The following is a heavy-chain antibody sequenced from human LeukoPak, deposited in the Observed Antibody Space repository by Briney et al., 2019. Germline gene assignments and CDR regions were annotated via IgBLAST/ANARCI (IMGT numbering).Heavy chain of an antibody. V-gene: IGHV4-34*01. CDR2: INHSGST. D-gene: IGHD1-1*01. CDR1: GGSFSVYY. J-gene: IGHJ4*02. CDR3: ASTGTPYRRARFDY. Sequence: SETLSLTCAVYGGSFSVYYWSWIRQPPGKGLEWIGEINHSGSTNYNPSLKSRVTISVDTSKNQFSLKLSSVTAADTAVYYCASTGTPYRRARFDYWGQGTLVTVSS.